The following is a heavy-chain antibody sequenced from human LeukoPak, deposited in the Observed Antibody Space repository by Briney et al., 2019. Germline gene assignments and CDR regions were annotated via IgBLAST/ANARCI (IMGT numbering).Heavy chain of an antibody. J-gene: IGHJ4*02. CDR1: GFTFSSYA. V-gene: IGHV3-30-3*01. Sequence: PGGSLRLSCAASGFTFSSYAMHWVRQAPGKGLEWVAVISYDGSNKYYADSVKGRFTISRDNSKNTLYLQMNSLRAEDTAVYYCALDPRFDYWGQGTLVTVSS. CDR2: ISYDGSNK. D-gene: IGHD1-1*01. CDR3: ALDPRFDY.